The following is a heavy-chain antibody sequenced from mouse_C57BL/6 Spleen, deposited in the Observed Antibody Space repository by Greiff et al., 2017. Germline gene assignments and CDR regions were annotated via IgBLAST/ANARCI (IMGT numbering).Heavy chain of an antibody. Sequence: VQLQQPGAELVRPGTSVKLSCKASGYTFTSYWMHWVKQRPGQGLQWIGVIDPSDSYTNYNQKFKGKATLTVDTSSSTAYMQLSSLTSEDSAVYYCARYDLGPFAYWGQGTLVTVSA. CDR3: ARYDLGPFAY. D-gene: IGHD2-3*01. CDR1: GYTFTSYW. J-gene: IGHJ3*01. CDR2: IDPSDSYT. V-gene: IGHV1-59*01.